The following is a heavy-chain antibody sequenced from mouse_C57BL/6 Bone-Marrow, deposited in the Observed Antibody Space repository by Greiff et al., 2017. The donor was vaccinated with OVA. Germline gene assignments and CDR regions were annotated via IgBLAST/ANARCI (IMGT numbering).Heavy chain of an antibody. J-gene: IGHJ1*03. CDR1: GYTFTDYN. CDR2: INPNNGGT. CDR3: ASACYYDYDRSYWYFDV. D-gene: IGHD2-4*01. Sequence: EVQLQQSGPELVKPGASVKMSCKASGYTFTDYNMHWVKQSHGKSLEWIGYINPNNGGTSYNQKFKGKATLTVNKSSSTAYMELRSLTSEDSAVYYCASACYYDYDRSYWYFDVWGTGTTVTVSS. V-gene: IGHV1-22*01.